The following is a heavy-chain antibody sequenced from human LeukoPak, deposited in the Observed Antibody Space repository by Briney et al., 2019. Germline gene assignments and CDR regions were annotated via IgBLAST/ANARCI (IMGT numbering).Heavy chain of an antibody. V-gene: IGHV3-21*01. CDR3: ARDPPYCSSTSCYFDY. CDR2: IISSSSYI. CDR1: GFTFSSYS. D-gene: IGHD2-2*01. Sequence: GGSLRLSCAASGFTFSSYSMNWVRQAPGKGLEWVSSIISSSSYIYYADSVKGRFTISRDNAKNSLYLQMNSLRAEDTAVYYCARDPPYCSSTSCYFDYWGQGTLVTVSS. J-gene: IGHJ4*02.